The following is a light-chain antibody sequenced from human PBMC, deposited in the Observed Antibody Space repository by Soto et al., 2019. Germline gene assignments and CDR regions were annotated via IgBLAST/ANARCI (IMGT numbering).Light chain of an antibody. CDR3: QRYNNWPLT. CDR1: QSVSRN. J-gene: IGKJ4*01. CDR2: DTS. Sequence: EVVLTQSPATLSVSPGDRATLSCRASQSVSRNLAWYQQKPGQAPRLLIYDTSTRATGVPARFSGSRSGTEFTLTINSLQSEDFAVYYCQRYNNWPLTFGGGTKVDIK. V-gene: IGKV3-15*01.